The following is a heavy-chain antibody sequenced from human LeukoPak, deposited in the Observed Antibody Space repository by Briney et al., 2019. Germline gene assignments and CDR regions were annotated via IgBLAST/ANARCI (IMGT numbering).Heavy chain of an antibody. CDR2: INWNNDIT. Sequence: GRSLRLSWAASGFTFDDFAIYWVRHAPGKGLEWVSGINWNNDITVYTASVKGRFTISRDKVKNSLYMQMNRLRAEDPALYYCAKGGYSHGWSYVDVWGQGTTVTVSS. CDR1: GFTFDDFA. V-gene: IGHV3-9*01. D-gene: IGHD6-19*01. CDR3: AKGGYSHGWSYVDV. J-gene: IGHJ6*02.